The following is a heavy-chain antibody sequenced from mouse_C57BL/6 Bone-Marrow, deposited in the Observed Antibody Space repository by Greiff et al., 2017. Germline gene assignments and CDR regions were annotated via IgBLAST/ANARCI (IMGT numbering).Heavy chain of an antibody. CDR3: ARQTVVHYYAMDY. CDR2: ISSGGSYT. D-gene: IGHD1-1*01. V-gene: IGHV5-6*02. Sequence: DVMLVESGGDLVKPGGSLKLSCAASGFTFSSYGLSWVRQTPDKRLEWVATISSGGSYTYYPDSVKGRFTISRDNAKNTLYLQMSSLQSEDTAMYYCARQTVVHYYAMDYWGQGTSVTVSS. CDR1: GFTFSSYG. J-gene: IGHJ4*01.